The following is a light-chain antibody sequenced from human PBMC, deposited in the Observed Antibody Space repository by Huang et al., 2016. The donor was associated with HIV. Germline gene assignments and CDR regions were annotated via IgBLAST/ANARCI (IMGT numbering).Light chain of an antibody. CDR3: QQYDNLYT. CDR1: QDISNY. V-gene: IGKV1-33*01. CDR2: DAS. J-gene: IGKJ2*01. Sequence: DIQMTQSPSSLSASVGDRVTITCQASQDISNYLNWYQQKPGKAPKLLIYDASNWETGVPSRFSGSGAGTDFTFTISSLQPEDIATYYCQQYDNLYTFGQGTKLEIK.